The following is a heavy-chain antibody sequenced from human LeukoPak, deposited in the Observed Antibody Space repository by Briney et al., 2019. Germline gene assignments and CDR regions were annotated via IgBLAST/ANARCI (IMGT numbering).Heavy chain of an antibody. V-gene: IGHV4-39*01. Sequence: TPSETLSLTCTVSGGSISSTSYYWGWIRQPPGKGLEWIGSIFYSGSTYYNPSLTSRVTISVDASKNQFSLKLNSVTAADTAVYHCARHVVGYYSGDDRRSDYWGQGTLVTVSS. CDR2: IFYSGST. D-gene: IGHD5-12*01. J-gene: IGHJ4*02. CDR3: ARHVVGYYSGDDRRSDY. CDR1: GGSISSTSYY.